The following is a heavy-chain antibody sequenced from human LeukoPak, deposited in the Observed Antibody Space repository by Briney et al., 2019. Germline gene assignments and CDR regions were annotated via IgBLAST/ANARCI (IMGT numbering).Heavy chain of an antibody. CDR1: GGSISSGDYY. V-gene: IGHV4-61*02. CDR2: IYNNGST. J-gene: IGHJ4*02. CDR3: TRDITMVRGIIRGQYFDY. Sequence: SETLSLTCTVSGGSISSGDYYWSWIRQPTGKGLEWIGRIYNNGSTNYNPSLKSRVTISVDPSKNQFSLKLSSVTAADTAVYYCTRDITMVRGIIRGQYFDYWGQGTLVTVSS. D-gene: IGHD3-10*01.